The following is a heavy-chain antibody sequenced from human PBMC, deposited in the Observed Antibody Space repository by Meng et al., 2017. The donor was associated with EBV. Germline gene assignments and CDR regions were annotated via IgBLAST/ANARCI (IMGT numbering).Heavy chain of an antibody. Sequence: QVQLVQSAAEVTKXXSXVKVSCKTSGGPFRHYAVSWVRQAPGQGLEWLGGFLPRLGAPNYAQKFHGRVTITADESTRTHYMDLRSLRYDDTGVYYCASESGRGYTPDYWGQGTLVTVSS. CDR2: FLPRLGAP. CDR1: GGPFRHYA. V-gene: IGHV1-69*01. D-gene: IGHD3-10*01. CDR3: ASESGRGYTPDY. J-gene: IGHJ4*02.